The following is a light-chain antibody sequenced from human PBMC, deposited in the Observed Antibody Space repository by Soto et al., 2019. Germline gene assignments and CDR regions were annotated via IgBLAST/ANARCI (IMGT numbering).Light chain of an antibody. CDR1: QGISNY. CDR2: DAS. Sequence: DIPMTQSPSSLSASVGDTVTITCRASQGISNYLAWYQQKPWQVPNLLIYDASTLQSGVTSRFSGSGSGTDFTLTISSLRPEDVATYYCQKYNNAPRTLGHGTKVEI. J-gene: IGKJ1*01. CDR3: QKYNNAPRT. V-gene: IGKV1-27*01.